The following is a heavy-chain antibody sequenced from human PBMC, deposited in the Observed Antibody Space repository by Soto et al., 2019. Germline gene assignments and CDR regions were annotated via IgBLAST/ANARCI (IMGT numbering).Heavy chain of an antibody. D-gene: IGHD3-9*01. CDR3: ANWGQGWDDILTVAYFDY. CDR2: IYPGDSDT. V-gene: IGHV5-51*01. CDR1: GYSFTSYW. Sequence: PGESLKISCKGSGYSFTSYWIGWVRQMPGKGLEWMGIIYPGDSDTRYSPSFQGQVTISADKSISTAYLQWSSLKASDTAMYYCANWGQGWDDILTVAYFDYWGREPWSPSPQ. J-gene: IGHJ4*02.